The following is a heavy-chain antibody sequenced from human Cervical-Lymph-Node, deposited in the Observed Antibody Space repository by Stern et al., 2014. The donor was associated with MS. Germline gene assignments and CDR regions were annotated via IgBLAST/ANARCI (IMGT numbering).Heavy chain of an antibody. V-gene: IGHV5-51*01. J-gene: IGHJ4*02. CDR1: GYSFSSYW. D-gene: IGHD3-22*01. CDR2: IFRSDSEP. CDR3: GREVAMTAGLLGF. Sequence: DQLVQSGAEVKKPGESLKIACKGSGYSFSSYWIAWVRQMPGKGLEWMGMIFRSDSEPRYSPSFEGQVTISVDKSTSTAYLHWSSLKASDTARYYCGREVAMTAGLLGFWGQGTQVIVS.